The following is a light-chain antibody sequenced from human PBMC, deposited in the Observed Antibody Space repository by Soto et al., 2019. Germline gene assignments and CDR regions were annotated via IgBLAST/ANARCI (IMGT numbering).Light chain of an antibody. CDR3: ISYTDRQSYL. CDR1: SSDIGSYDH. J-gene: IGLJ1*01. Sequence: QSALTQPASVSGSPGQSITISCSGTSSDIGSYDHVAWYQQFPGKSPKLIIYAVSDRPSGVSDRFSGSKSGISASLTISGLQPEEQADPSRISYTDRQSYLFGTGTKVTV. V-gene: IGLV2-14*03. CDR2: AVS.